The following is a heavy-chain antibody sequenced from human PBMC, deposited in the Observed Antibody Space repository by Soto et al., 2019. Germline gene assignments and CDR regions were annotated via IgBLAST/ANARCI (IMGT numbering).Heavy chain of an antibody. CDR1: GDSISSGGHY. CDR3: VRGIGGYFRY. D-gene: IGHD3-3*01. J-gene: IGHJ4*02. V-gene: IGHV4-31*03. Sequence: SETLSITCTVSGDSISSGGHYWSGFRQHPGKGLEWIGYIYYRGSTYYIPSLKSRITISVDTSKNQFSLKLSSVTAADTAVYYCVRGIGGYFRYWGQGSLVTVSS. CDR2: IYYRGST.